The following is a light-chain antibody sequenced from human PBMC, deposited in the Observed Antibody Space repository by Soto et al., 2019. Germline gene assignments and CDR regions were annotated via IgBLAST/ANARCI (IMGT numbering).Light chain of an antibody. CDR3: QSSDSSLNGEV. Sequence: QAVVTQPPSVSGAPGQRVIISCTGSSSNIGAGYDVHWYQQLPGTGPKLLIYANINRPSGVPDRFSGSKSGTSASLAITGLQPEDEADYYCQSSDSSLNGEVFGTGTKLTVL. CDR1: SSNIGAGYD. CDR2: ANI. J-gene: IGLJ1*01. V-gene: IGLV1-40*01.